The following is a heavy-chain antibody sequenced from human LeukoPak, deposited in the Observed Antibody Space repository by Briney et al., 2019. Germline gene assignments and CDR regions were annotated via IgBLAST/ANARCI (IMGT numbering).Heavy chain of an antibody. CDR3: ARDGLHTGHFDY. V-gene: IGHV3-48*02. J-gene: IGHJ4*02. CDR1: GFTFSTYT. CDR2: VSDSSDV. Sequence: GGSLRLSCAASGFTFSTYTMNWVRQAPGKGLEWVSTVSDSSDVHYSDSVKGQFTISRDNARNSLYLQMNSLRDEDTAVYYCARDGLHTGHFDYWGQGTLVTVSS. D-gene: IGHD2-21*01.